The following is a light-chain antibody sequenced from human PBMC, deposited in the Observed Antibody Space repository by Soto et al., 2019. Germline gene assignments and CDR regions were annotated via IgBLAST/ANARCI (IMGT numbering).Light chain of an antibody. Sequence: ETVMTQSPATLSVSPGERATLSCRASQSVSTNLAWYQHKPGQAPRLLISGASSRATGIPARFSGSGSGTDFTLTISCLQSEDFATCYCQQYGSSPTFGGGTKVDIK. CDR3: QQYGSSPT. CDR1: QSVSTN. J-gene: IGKJ4*01. V-gene: IGKV3-15*01. CDR2: GAS.